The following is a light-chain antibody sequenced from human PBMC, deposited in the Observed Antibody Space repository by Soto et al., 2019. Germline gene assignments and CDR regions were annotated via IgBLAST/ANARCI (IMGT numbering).Light chain of an antibody. CDR3: SSYTSSSPYV. J-gene: IGLJ1*01. CDR2: EVT. CDR1: SSDVGGYNY. Sequence: QSALTQPASVSGSPGQSITISCTGTSSDVGGYNYVSWYQHHPGKAPKLMIYEVTYRPSGVSNRFSGSKSGNTASLTISGLQAEDEADYYCSSYTSSSPYVFGNGTKVTVL. V-gene: IGLV2-14*01.